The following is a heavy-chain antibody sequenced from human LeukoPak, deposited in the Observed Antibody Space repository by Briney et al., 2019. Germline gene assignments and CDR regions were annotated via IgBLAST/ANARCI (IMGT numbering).Heavy chain of an antibody. V-gene: IGHV3-21*01. CDR3: ARPQYFDSYYYYGMDV. CDR2: ISGSSSFI. D-gene: IGHD3-9*01. Sequence: PGGSLRLSCAASGFIFSSYSMNWVRQAPGKGLEWVSSISGSSSFIHYADSVKGRFTISRDNAKNSLYLQMNSLRAEDTAVYYCARPQYFDSYYYYGMDVWGQGTTVTVSS. CDR1: GFIFSSYS. J-gene: IGHJ6*02.